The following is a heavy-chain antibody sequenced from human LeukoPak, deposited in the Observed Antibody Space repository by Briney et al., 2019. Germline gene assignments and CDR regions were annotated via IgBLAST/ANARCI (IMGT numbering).Heavy chain of an antibody. CDR1: GFTFSSYA. V-gene: IGHV3-15*01. Sequence: PGGSLRLSCAASGFTFSSYAMSWVRQAPGKGLEWVGRIKSKTDGGTTDYAAPVKGRFTVSRDDSKNTLYLQMNSLKTEDTAVYYCTTGFWYGGPRDYWGQGTLVTVSS. J-gene: IGHJ4*02. CDR2: IKSKTDGGTT. D-gene: IGHD3-3*01. CDR3: TTGFWYGGPRDY.